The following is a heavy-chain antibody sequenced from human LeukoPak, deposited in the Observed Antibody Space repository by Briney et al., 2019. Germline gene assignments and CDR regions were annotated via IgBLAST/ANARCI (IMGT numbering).Heavy chain of an antibody. Sequence: NSSETLSLTCTVSGGSISSSSYYWGWIRQPPGKGLEWIGSIYYSGSTYYNPSLKSRVTISVDTSKNQFSLRLSSVTAADTAVYYCARGSYYDSSGYYFVSAFDIWGQGTMVTVSS. CDR2: IYYSGST. CDR3: ARGSYYDSSGYYFVSAFDI. CDR1: GGSISSSSYY. J-gene: IGHJ3*02. D-gene: IGHD3-22*01. V-gene: IGHV4-39*07.